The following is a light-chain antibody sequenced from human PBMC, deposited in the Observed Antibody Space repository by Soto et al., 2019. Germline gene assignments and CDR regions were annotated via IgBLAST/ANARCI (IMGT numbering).Light chain of an antibody. CDR2: QDT. CDR1: KLGDKY. CDR3: QAWDSSADNYV. J-gene: IGLJ1*01. Sequence: SYELTQPPSVSVSPGQTASITCSGDKLGDKYICWYQQKPGQSPVLVIYQDTKRPSVIPERFSGSNSGKTATLTISGTQAMDEADYYCQAWDSSADNYVFVTGTKLTVL. V-gene: IGLV3-1*01.